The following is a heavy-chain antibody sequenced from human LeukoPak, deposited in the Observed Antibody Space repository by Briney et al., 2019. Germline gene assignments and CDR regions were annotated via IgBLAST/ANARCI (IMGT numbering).Heavy chain of an antibody. Sequence: SETLSLTCTVSGGSVSSGSYYWSWIRQPPGKGLEWIGYIYYSGSSYYNPSLESRVTVSADTPKNQFSLRLTSVTAADTAVYFCARGAVLTATPFDAWGQGTLVTVSS. CDR1: GGSVSSGSYY. CDR3: ARGAVLTATPFDA. D-gene: IGHD2-21*02. J-gene: IGHJ4*02. CDR2: IYYSGSS. V-gene: IGHV4-61*01.